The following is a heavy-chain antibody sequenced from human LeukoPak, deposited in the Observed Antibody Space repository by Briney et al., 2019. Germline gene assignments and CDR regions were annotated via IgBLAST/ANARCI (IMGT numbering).Heavy chain of an antibody. Sequence: ASVKVSCKASGYTFTSYGISWVRQAPGQGLEWMGWISAYNGSTNYAQKLQGRVTMTTDTSTSTAYMELRSLRSDDTAVYYCARDKRVFYDSSGYYYYFDYWGQGTLVTVSS. J-gene: IGHJ4*02. CDR1: GYTFTSYG. CDR2: ISAYNGST. CDR3: ARDKRVFYDSSGYYYYFDY. V-gene: IGHV1-18*01. D-gene: IGHD3-22*01.